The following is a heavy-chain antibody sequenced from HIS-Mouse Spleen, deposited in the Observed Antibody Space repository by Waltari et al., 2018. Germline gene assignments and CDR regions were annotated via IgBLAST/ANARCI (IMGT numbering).Heavy chain of an antibody. CDR2: SYYSAST. Sequence: QLQLQESGPGLVKPSETLSLTCTVSGGSISSSSYYWGWIRQPPGQGLEWIGSSYYSASTDNTRSLKSRGTISVDTSKNQFSLKLSSVTAADTAVYYCAREIPYSSSWYDWYFDLWGRGTLVTVSS. CDR1: GGSISSSSYY. V-gene: IGHV4-39*07. CDR3: AREIPYSSSWYDWYFDL. D-gene: IGHD6-13*01. J-gene: IGHJ2*01.